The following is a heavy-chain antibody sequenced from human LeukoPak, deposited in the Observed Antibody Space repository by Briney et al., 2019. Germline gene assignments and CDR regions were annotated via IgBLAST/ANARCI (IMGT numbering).Heavy chain of an antibody. CDR3: ARNSGGNFYWYFDV. J-gene: IGHJ2*01. D-gene: IGHD4-23*01. CDR2: IYYSGNT. V-gene: IGHV4-39*07. CDR1: GGSIGSSSYY. Sequence: KPSETLSLTCTVSGGSIGSSSYYWGWLRQPPGKGLEWIGNIYYSGNTQYNPSLKSRVTISVDTSKNQFSLKLTSLTPADTAVYYCARNSGGNFYWYFDVWGRGTLVTVSS.